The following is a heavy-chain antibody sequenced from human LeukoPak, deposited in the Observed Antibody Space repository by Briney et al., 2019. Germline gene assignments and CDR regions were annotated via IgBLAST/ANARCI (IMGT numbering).Heavy chain of an antibody. CDR1: GFTFSSYA. D-gene: IGHD2-15*01. Sequence: GGSLRLSCAASGFTFSSYAMSWVRQAPGKGLEWVSAISGCGGSTYYADSVKGRFTISRDNSKNTLYLQMNSLRAEDTAVYYCAKGQVFTGYCSGGSCYSGYYYYGMDVWGQGTTVTVSS. V-gene: IGHV3-23*01. J-gene: IGHJ6*02. CDR2: ISGCGGST. CDR3: AKGQVFTGYCSGGSCYSGYYYYGMDV.